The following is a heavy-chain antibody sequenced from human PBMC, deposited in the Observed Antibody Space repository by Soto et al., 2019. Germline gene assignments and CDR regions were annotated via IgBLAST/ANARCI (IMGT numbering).Heavy chain of an antibody. CDR3: AKNVPGGGICYWCPPAT. Sequence: VQLLESGGGFVQPGGSLNLSCVASGFSFGNSPMSWFRRAPGRGLEWVSAITEAGGGIYYATSVKGRFVASRDNSKNTLFLEMNNLRGDDTATYYCAKNVPGGGICYWCPPATWGQGVVVTVSS. V-gene: IGHV3-23*01. CDR2: ITEAGGGI. D-gene: IGHD2-15*01. CDR1: GFSFGNSP. J-gene: IGHJ5*02.